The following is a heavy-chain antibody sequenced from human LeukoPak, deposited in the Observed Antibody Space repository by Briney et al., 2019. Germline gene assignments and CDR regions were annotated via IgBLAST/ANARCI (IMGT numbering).Heavy chain of an antibody. Sequence: GSLRLSCAASGFTFSSYAMSWVRQAPGKGLEWVAAISGSGGSTYYADSVKGRFTISRDNSKNTMYLQVNSLRAEDTAVYYCAKPGEYQLPFDYWGQGTLVTVSS. J-gene: IGHJ4*02. CDR1: GFTFSSYA. CDR2: ISGSGGST. D-gene: IGHD2-2*01. CDR3: AKPGEYQLPFDY. V-gene: IGHV3-23*01.